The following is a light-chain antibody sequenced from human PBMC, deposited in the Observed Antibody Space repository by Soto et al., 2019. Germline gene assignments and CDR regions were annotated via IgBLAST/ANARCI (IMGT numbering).Light chain of an antibody. CDR1: SSDVGAYNS. CDR3: CSYTSSSTWV. CDR2: DVT. Sequence: QSALTQPASVSGSPGQSITISCTGTSSDVGAYNSVSWYQRHPGKAPKLIIHDVTDRPSGISNRFSGSKSDNTASLTISGLQAEDEAAYFCCSYTSSSTWVFGGGTQLTVL. J-gene: IGLJ3*02. V-gene: IGLV2-14*03.